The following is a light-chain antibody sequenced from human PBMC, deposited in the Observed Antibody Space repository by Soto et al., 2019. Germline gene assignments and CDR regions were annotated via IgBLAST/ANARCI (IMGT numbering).Light chain of an antibody. CDR1: QSFRGL. Sequence: LYPGARATLSCRTSQSFRGLLAWYQQKPGQAPKLLIYDAYNRATGIPPRFSGSGSGTEFTLTISSLQPDDFATYYCQQYNSYPLTFGGGTRLEIK. V-gene: IGKV3D-15*01. CDR2: DAY. CDR3: QQYNSYPLT. J-gene: IGKJ5*01.